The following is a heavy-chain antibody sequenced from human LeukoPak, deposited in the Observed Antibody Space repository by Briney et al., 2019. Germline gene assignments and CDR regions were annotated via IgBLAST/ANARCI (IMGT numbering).Heavy chain of an antibody. J-gene: IGHJ4*02. V-gene: IGHV3-33*01. D-gene: IGHD1-26*01. CDR1: GFTFSSYG. CDR2: IWYDGSNE. CDR3: ARDVSGSYYNFDY. Sequence: PGRSLRLSCAASGFTFSSYGMPWVRQAPGKGLEWVAVIWYDGSNEYYTDSVKGRFTISRDNSKNTLYLQMNSLRVEDTAVYYCARDVSGSYYNFDYWGQGTLVTVSS.